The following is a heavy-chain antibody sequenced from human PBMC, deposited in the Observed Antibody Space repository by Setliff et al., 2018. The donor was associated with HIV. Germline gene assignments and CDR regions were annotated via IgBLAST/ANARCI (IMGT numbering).Heavy chain of an antibody. CDR1: GVSIDTHF. CDR3: ASGYSSSSYFDY. CDR2: FYYRGSP. D-gene: IGHD6-6*01. V-gene: IGHV4-59*11. J-gene: IGHJ4*02. Sequence: SETLSLTCTVSGVSIDTHFWSWIRQSPGKGLEWIGRFYYRGSPRYNPSLRSRVTISGDMSKNQFSLKLHSMAAADTAVYFCASGYSSSSYFDYWGQGSLVTVSS.